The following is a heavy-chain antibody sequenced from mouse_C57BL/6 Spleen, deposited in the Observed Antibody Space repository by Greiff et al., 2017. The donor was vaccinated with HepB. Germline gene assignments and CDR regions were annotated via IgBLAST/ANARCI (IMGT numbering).Heavy chain of an antibody. Sequence: QVQLQQPGAELVKPGASVKVSCKASGYTFTSYWMHWVKQRPGQGLEWIGRIHPSDSDTNYNQKFKGKATLTVDKSSSTAYMQISSLTSEDSAVYYWAMGVAAQAAYYFDYWGQGTTLTVSS. CDR3: AMGVAAQAAYYFDY. J-gene: IGHJ2*01. D-gene: IGHD3-2*02. V-gene: IGHV1-74*01. CDR1: GYTFTSYW. CDR2: IHPSDSDT.